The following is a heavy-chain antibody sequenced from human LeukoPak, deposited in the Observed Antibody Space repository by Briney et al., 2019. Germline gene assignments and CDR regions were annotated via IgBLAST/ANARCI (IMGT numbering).Heavy chain of an antibody. CDR1: GGTFSSYA. CDR3: ARTPRYPGAFDI. D-gene: IGHD2-2*02. Sequence: ASVKVSCKASGGTFSSYAISWVRQAPGQGLEWMGGIIPIFGTANYAQKFQGRVTITTDESTSTAYMELSSLRSEDTAVYYCARTPRYPGAFDIWGQGTMVIVSS. CDR2: IIPIFGTA. V-gene: IGHV1-69*05. J-gene: IGHJ3*02.